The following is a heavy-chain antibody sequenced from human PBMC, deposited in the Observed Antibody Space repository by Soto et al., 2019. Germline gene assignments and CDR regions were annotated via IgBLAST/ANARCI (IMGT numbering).Heavy chain of an antibody. J-gene: IGHJ6*03. CDR1: GFTFSSYA. D-gene: IGHD2-15*01. CDR3: ANLSPYCSGGSCSFIGYYYMDV. CDR2: ISGSGGST. V-gene: IGHV3-23*01. Sequence: GGSLRLSCAASGFTFSSYAMSWVRQAPGKGLEWVSAISGSGGSTYYADSVKGRFTISRDNSKNMLYLQMNSLRAEDTAVYYCANLSPYCSGGSCSFIGYYYMDVWGKGTTVTVSS.